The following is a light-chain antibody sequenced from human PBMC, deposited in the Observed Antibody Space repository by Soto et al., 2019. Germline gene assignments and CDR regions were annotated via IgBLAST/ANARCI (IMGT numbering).Light chain of an antibody. CDR1: QSISTS. V-gene: IGKV1-5*01. Sequence: DMQMTQSPSTLSASVGDRVTITCRASQSISTSLAWYQQKPGKAPKLLIHVASSLESGVPSRFSGSGSGTEFTLTISSLQPDDFATYYCQQYDSYSTFGQGTKVDIK. CDR2: VAS. J-gene: IGKJ1*01. CDR3: QQYDSYST.